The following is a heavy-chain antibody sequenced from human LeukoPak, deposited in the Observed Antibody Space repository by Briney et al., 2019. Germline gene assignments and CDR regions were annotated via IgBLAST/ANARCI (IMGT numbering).Heavy chain of an antibody. D-gene: IGHD6-19*01. CDR2: IWYDGSNK. CDR1: GFTFSSYG. Sequence: GGSLRLSCAASGFTFSSYGMHWVRQAPGKGLEWVAVIWYDGSNKYYADSVKGRFTISRDNSKNTLYLQMNSLRVEDTAVYYCAKDSRIAVAGGAADFDYWGQGTLVTVSS. V-gene: IGHV3-33*06. J-gene: IGHJ4*02. CDR3: AKDSRIAVAGGAADFDY.